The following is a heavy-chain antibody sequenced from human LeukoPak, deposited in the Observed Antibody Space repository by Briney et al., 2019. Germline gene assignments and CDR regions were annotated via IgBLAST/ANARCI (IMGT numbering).Heavy chain of an antibody. CDR3: ATYYHHSSGCKD. V-gene: IGHV3-7*05. Sequence: PGGALRLSCAPSGFTFSNYWMTWVPPAPGKRLEWVANIKEEGGEKYYVVSVKGRFTVSRDNAENSLFLQMNSLRAEDTAVYYWATYYHHSSGCKDWGQGTLVTVSS. CDR1: GFTFSNYW. CDR2: IKEEGGEK. J-gene: IGHJ4*02. D-gene: IGHD3-22*01.